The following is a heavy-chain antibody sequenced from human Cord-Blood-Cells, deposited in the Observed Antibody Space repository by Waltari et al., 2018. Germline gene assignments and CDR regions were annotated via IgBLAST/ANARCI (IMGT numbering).Heavy chain of an antibody. Sequence: EVQLVESGGGLVQPGGSLRLSCAASGFTFSGEALSWVRKDPGKGLEWVSAISGSGGSTYYADSVKGRFTISRDNSKNTLYLQMNSLRAEDTAVYYCAKERGYSSSYYFDYWGQGTLVTVSS. CDR1: GFTFSGEA. J-gene: IGHJ4*02. CDR3: AKERGYSSSYYFDY. CDR2: ISGSGGST. D-gene: IGHD6-6*01. V-gene: IGHV3-23*04.